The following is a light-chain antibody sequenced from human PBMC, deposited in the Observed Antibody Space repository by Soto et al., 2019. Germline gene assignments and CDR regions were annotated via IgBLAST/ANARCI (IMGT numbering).Light chain of an antibody. J-gene: IGLJ1*01. CDR3: KSYAGSNTYV. CDR1: SSDVGSYNL. Sequence: QSVLTQPASVSASPGQSITIPCTGTSSDVGSYNLVSWFQQHPGKVPKLLIYEGTKRPSGLSDRFSGSKSGTTASLTISGLQAADEADYFCKSYAGSNTYVFGSGTKVTVL. V-gene: IGLV2-23*01. CDR2: EGT.